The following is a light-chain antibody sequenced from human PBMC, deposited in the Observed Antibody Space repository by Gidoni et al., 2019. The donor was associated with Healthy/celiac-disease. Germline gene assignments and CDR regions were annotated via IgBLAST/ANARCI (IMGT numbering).Light chain of an antibody. CDR3: QVWDSSSDHPYVV. V-gene: IGLV3-21*02. J-gene: IGLJ2*01. CDR1: NIGSKS. Sequence: SSVLTQPPSLSVAPGQTPRITGGGNNIGSKSGNWYQQKPGQAPVGVVYDDSDRPSGIPERFSGSNSGNTATLTISRVEAGDEADYYCQVWDSSSDHPYVVFGGGTKLTVL. CDR2: DDS.